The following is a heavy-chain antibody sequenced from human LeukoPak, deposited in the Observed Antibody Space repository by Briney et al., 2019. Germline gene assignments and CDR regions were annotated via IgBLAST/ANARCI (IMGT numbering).Heavy chain of an antibody. Sequence: PGGSLRLSCAASGFTFSSYGMHWVRQAPGKGLEWVAVIWYDGSNKYYADSVKGRFTISRDNSKNTLYLQMNSLRAEDTAAYYCAKELYDFPDYWGQGTLVTVSS. V-gene: IGHV3-33*06. CDR2: IWYDGSNK. CDR3: AKELYDFPDY. D-gene: IGHD3-3*01. J-gene: IGHJ4*02. CDR1: GFTFSSYG.